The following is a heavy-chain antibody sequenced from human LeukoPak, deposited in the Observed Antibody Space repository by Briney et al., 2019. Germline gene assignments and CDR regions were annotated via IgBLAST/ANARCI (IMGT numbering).Heavy chain of an antibody. Sequence: PSETLSLTCTVSGYSISSGYYWGWIRQPPGKGLEWIGSIYHSGSTYYNPSLKSRVTISVDTSKYQFSLKLSSVTAADTAVYYCATFMLRRDAFDIWGQGTMVTVSS. J-gene: IGHJ3*02. D-gene: IGHD2-15*01. CDR1: GYSISSGYY. V-gene: IGHV4-38-2*02. CDR3: ATFMLRRDAFDI. CDR2: IYHSGST.